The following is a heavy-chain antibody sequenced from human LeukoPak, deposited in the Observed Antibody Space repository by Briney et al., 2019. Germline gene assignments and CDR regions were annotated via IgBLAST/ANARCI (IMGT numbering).Heavy chain of an antibody. V-gene: IGHV3-15*01. CDR1: GFSFSEHW. Sequence: GGSLTLSCAASGFSFSEHWMTWVRQAPGKGLEWVGRIKSKTDGGTTDYAAPVKGRFTISRDDSKNTLYLQMNSLKTEDTAVYYCTTEYSSGWWSNDPGVDYWGQGTLVTVSS. J-gene: IGHJ4*02. CDR3: TTEYSSGWWSNDPGVDY. D-gene: IGHD6-19*01. CDR2: IKSKTDGGTT.